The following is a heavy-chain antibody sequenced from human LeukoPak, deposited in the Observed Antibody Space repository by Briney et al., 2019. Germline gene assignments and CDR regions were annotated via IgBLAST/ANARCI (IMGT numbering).Heavy chain of an antibody. J-gene: IGHJ3*02. Sequence: GGSLRLSCAASGFTFSSYGMHWVRQAPGKGLEWVAVIWYGGSNKYYEDSVKGRFTISRDNSKNTLYLQMHSLRAKDTDVYYCARERAPYRSGWYVLAFDIWGQGTMVTVSS. CDR2: IWYGGSNK. CDR1: GFTFSSYG. V-gene: IGHV3-33*01. CDR3: ARERAPYRSGWYVLAFDI. D-gene: IGHD6-19*01.